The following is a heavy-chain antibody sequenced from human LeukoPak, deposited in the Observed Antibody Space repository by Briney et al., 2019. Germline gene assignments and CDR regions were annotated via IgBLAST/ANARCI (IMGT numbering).Heavy chain of an antibody. CDR1: GFTFDDYA. Sequence: PGGSLRLSCAASGFTFDDYAMFWVRQAPGKGLEWASGISWDSQNIGYAASVKGRFTISRDNTKNSLYLQMNSLRAEDTAFYYCARGNRDSSGFYFYYGMDVWGQGTTVTVSS. CDR2: ISWDSQNI. V-gene: IGHV3-9*01. D-gene: IGHD6-19*01. J-gene: IGHJ6*02. CDR3: ARGNRDSSGFYFYYGMDV.